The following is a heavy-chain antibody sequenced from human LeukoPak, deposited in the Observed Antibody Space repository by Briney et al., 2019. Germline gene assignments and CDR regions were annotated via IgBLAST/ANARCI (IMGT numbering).Heavy chain of an antibody. CDR1: GFTFRNSD. J-gene: IGHJ4*02. CDR3: AKDQSSGYYKTFDY. CDR2: IQADGGNK. Sequence: PGGSLRLSCAASGFTFRNSDMHWVRRAPGKGPEWVAFIQADGGNKYYADSVKGRFTISRDNSKNTLYLQMNSLRAEDTAVYYCAKDQSSGYYKTFDYWGQGTLVTVSS. V-gene: IGHV3-30*02. D-gene: IGHD3-22*01.